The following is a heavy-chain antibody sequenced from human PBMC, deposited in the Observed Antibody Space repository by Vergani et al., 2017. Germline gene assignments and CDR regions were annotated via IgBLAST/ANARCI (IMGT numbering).Heavy chain of an antibody. CDR2: IKQDGSEK. V-gene: IGHV3-7*03. CDR1: GFTFSSYW. Sequence: EVQLVESGGGLVQPGGSLRLSCAASGFTFSSYWMSWVRQAPGKGLEWVANIKQDGSEKYYVDSVKGRFTISRDNAKNSLYLQMNSLRAEDTAVYYCARDRPELGGLAFDYWGQGTLVTVSS. D-gene: IGHD3-10*01. J-gene: IGHJ4*02. CDR3: ARDRPELGGLAFDY.